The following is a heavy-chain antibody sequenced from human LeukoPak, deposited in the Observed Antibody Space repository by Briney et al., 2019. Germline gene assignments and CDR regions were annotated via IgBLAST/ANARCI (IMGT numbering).Heavy chain of an antibody. CDR1: GYSFSNHW. V-gene: IGHV5-51*01. CDR3: ARHGCFGSGSCYFDY. CDR2: IYPGDSDT. J-gene: IGHJ4*02. Sequence: GESLKLSCIGSGYSFSNHWIGWVRQKPGKGPEWMALIYPGDSDTKYSSSFQGQVTVSADKSTSTAYLQWRSLKASDTATYYCARHGCFGSGSCYFDYWGQGVLVTVSS. D-gene: IGHD3-10*01.